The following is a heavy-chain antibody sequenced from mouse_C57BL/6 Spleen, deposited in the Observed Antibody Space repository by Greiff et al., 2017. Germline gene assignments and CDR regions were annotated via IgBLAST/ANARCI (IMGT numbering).Heavy chain of an antibody. Sequence: EVMLVESGGGLVQPGGSLKLSCAASGFTFSDYGMAWVRPAPRKGPEWVAFISNLAYSIYYADTVTGRFTIARENAKNTLYLEMSSLRSEDTAMYYCARQAPYYAMDYWGQGTSVTVSS. CDR2: ISNLAYSI. CDR1: GFTFSDYG. V-gene: IGHV5-15*01. J-gene: IGHJ4*01. CDR3: ARQAPYYAMDY.